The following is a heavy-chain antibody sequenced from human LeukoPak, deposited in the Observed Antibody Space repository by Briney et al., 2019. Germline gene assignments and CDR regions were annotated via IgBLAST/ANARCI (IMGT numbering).Heavy chain of an antibody. D-gene: IGHD4-23*01. J-gene: IGHJ3*02. CDR3: ARIDYGGNSAFDI. Sequence: SVKVSCKASGGTFSSYATSWVRQAPGQGLEWMGRIIPIFGTANYAQKFQGRVTITTDESTSTAYMELSSLRSEDTAVYYCARIDYGGNSAFDIWGQGTMVTVSS. CDR1: GGTFSSYA. V-gene: IGHV1-69*05. CDR2: IIPIFGTA.